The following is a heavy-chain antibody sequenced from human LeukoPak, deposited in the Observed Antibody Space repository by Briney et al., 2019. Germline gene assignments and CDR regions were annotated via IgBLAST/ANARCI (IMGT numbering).Heavy chain of an antibody. D-gene: IGHD2-15*01. CDR1: GGPISSSKEY. CDR2: IYYSGST. CDR3: ARQGSIWWYAWYFDL. Sequence: NPSETLSLTCNVSGGPISSSKEYWGWIRQPPGKGLEWIGSIYYSGSTYYNPSLKSRVTISVDTSKNQFSLKLSSVTAADTAVYYCARQGSIWWYAWYFDLWGRGTLVTVSS. J-gene: IGHJ2*01. V-gene: IGHV4-39*01.